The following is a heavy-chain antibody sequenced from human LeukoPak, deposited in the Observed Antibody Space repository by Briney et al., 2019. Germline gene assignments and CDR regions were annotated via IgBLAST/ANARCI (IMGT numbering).Heavy chain of an antibody. CDR1: GYTLTELS. J-gene: IGHJ1*01. Sequence: ASVKVSCKVSGYTLTELSMHWVRQAPGKGLEWMGGFDPEDGETIYAQKFQGRVTMTEDTSTDTAYMELSSLRSEDTAVYYCAIIAAAGNGVTHWGQGTLVTVSS. V-gene: IGHV1-24*01. CDR3: AIIAAAGNGVTH. CDR2: FDPEDGET. D-gene: IGHD6-13*01.